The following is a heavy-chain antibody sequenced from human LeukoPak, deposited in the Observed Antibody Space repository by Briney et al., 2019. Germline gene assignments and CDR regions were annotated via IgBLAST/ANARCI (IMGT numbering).Heavy chain of an antibody. CDR1: GGSISSYY. Sequence: SETLSLTCTVSGGSISSYYWSWVRQPAGKGLEWIGRIYASGNTNYNPSLKGRVTTTVDTSKNQFSLNLSSVTAADTAVYYCARGRGSSWYYFDSWGQGTLVTVSS. J-gene: IGHJ4*02. D-gene: IGHD6-13*01. CDR2: IYASGNT. V-gene: IGHV4-4*07. CDR3: ARGRGSSWYYFDS.